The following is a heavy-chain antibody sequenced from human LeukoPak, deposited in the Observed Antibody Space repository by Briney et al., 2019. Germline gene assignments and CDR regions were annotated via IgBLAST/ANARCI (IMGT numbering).Heavy chain of an antibody. Sequence: SQTLSLTCAISGDSVSSNTAAWNWIRQSPSRGLEWLGRTYYRSKWYYDYAVSLKSRITIYPDTSKNQFSLQLNSVTPEGTAGYYCATSTPSDWYPFDYWGQGTLVTVSS. J-gene: IGHJ4*02. D-gene: IGHD6-19*01. CDR2: TYYRSKWYY. CDR3: ATSTPSDWYPFDY. V-gene: IGHV6-1*01. CDR1: GDSVSSNTAA.